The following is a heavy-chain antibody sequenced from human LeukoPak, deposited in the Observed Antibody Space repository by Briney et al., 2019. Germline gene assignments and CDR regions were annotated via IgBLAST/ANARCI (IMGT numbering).Heavy chain of an antibody. D-gene: IGHD5-12*01. CDR1: GFTFSSYE. Sequence: PGGSLRLSCAASGFTFSSYEMNWVRQAPGKGLEWVSYISSSGSTIYYADSVKGRSTISRDNAKNSLYLQMNSLRAEDTAMYYCATESGWLFDYWGQGTLVTVSS. CDR2: ISSSGSTI. V-gene: IGHV3-48*03. J-gene: IGHJ4*02. CDR3: ATESGWLFDY.